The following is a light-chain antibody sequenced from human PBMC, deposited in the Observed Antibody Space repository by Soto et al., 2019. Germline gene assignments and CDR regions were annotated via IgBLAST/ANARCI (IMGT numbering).Light chain of an antibody. V-gene: IGLV3-21*02. CDR1: NIGSKS. CDR3: TSHSTGDTPV. J-gene: IGLJ2*01. Sequence: SYELTQPPSVSVAPGQTARITCGGNNIGSKSVHWYQQKPGQAPVLVVYDDNDRPSGIPERFSGSKSGNTASLTISGLRPEDEADYYCTSHSTGDTPVFGGGTKLTVL. CDR2: DDN.